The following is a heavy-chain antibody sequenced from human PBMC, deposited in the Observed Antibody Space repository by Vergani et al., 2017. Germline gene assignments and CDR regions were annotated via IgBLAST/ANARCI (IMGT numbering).Heavy chain of an antibody. V-gene: IGHV4-59*01. CDR1: GGSISSYY. D-gene: IGHD2-15*01. Sequence: QVQLQESGPGLVKPSETLSLTCTVSGGSISSYYWSWIRQPPGKGLEWIGYIYYSGSTNYNPSLKSRVTISVDTSKNQVSLKLSSVTAADTAVYYCARQYCSGGSCFDYWGQGTLVTVSS. CDR3: ARQYCSGGSCFDY. CDR2: IYYSGST. J-gene: IGHJ4*02.